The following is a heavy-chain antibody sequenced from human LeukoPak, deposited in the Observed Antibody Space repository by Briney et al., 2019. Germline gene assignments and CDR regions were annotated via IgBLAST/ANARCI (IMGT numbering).Heavy chain of an antibody. CDR3: ARAGSSSWLGVDY. CDR1: GGTFSSYA. D-gene: IGHD6-13*01. CDR2: IIPIFGIA. V-gene: IGHV1-69*04. Sequence: SVKVFCKASGGTFSSYAISWVRQAPGQGLEWMGRIIPIFGIANYAQKFQGRVTITADKSTSTAYMELSSLRSEDTAVYYCARAGSSSWLGVDYWGQGTLVTVSS. J-gene: IGHJ4*02.